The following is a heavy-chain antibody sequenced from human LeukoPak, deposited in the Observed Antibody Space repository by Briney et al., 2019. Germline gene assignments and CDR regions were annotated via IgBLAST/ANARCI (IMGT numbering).Heavy chain of an antibody. D-gene: IGHD4-17*01. CDR2: ISGSGGST. V-gene: IGHV3-23*01. J-gene: IGHJ3*02. CDR1: GFTFSSCA. Sequence: GGSLRLSCAASGFTFSSCAMNWVRQAPGKGLEWVSVISGSGGSTYYADSVKGRFTMSRDNSKNTLYLQMNSLRAEDTAVYYCAKERGNGVRGAFDIWGQGTMVTVSS. CDR3: AKERGNGVRGAFDI.